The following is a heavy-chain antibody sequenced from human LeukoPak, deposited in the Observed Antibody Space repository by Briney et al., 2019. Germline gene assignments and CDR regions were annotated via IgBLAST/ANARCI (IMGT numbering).Heavy chain of an antibody. V-gene: IGHV3-20*04. D-gene: IGHD6-19*01. CDR3: AGVHRNGWYFGY. CDR2: INWNGGST. CDR1: GFRFDYHG. Sequence: GGSLRLSCTASGFRFDYHGMTWVRQAPGKGLEWVSGINWNGGSTGYGDSVKGRFTISRDNAKNSLYLQMNSLRAEDTALYYCAGVHRNGWYFGYWGQGILVTVSS. J-gene: IGHJ4*02.